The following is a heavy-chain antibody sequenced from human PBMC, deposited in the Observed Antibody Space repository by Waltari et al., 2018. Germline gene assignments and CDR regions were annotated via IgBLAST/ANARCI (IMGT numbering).Heavy chain of an antibody. CDR2: IYPADSDS. CDR3: ASGYYSRPIDF. CDR1: GHSFSTHY. V-gene: IGHV5-51*01. D-gene: IGHD2-21*01. Sequence: VQLVQSGAEVTKPGESLTLSCKTSGHSFSTHYIAWVRQVPGKGLEWVGLIYPADSDSTISPSFQGQVVISVDKSTNTTFLQWRSLKASGSAMYYCASGYYSRPIDFWGQGTLVSVSS. J-gene: IGHJ4*02.